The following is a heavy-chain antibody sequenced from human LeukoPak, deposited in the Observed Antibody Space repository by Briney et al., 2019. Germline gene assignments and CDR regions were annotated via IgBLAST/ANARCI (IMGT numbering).Heavy chain of an antibody. CDR1: GYTFTSYG. CDR3: ERDRVPIFEDPTPHDY. Sequence: ASVKVSCKASGYTFTSYGISWVRQAPGQGLEWMGWISAYNGNTNYAQKLQGRVTMTTDTSTSTAYMELRSLRSDDTAVYYCERDRVPIFEDPTPHDYWGQGTPVTVSS. CDR2: ISAYNGNT. V-gene: IGHV1-18*01. J-gene: IGHJ4*02. D-gene: IGHD2-15*01.